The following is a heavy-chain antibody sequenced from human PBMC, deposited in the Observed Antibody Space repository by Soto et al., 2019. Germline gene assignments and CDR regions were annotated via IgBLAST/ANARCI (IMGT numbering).Heavy chain of an antibody. D-gene: IGHD3-3*01. CDR3: ARAHFPGGGNYDFWSGYYETLWFDP. V-gene: IGHV4-61*01. CDR2: IYYSGST. CDR1: GGSVSSGSYY. J-gene: IGHJ5*02. Sequence: PSETLSLTCTVSGGSVSSGSYYWSWIRQPPGKGLEWIGYIYYSGSTNYNPSLKSRVTISVDTSKNQFSLKLSSVTAADTAVYYCARAHFPGGGNYDFWSGYYETLWFDPWGQGTLVTVSS.